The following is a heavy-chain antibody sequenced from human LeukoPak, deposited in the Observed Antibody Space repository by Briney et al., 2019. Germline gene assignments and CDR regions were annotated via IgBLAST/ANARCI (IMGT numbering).Heavy chain of an antibody. V-gene: IGHV4-31*03. J-gene: IGHJ6*02. CDR3: ARAPGYCSGGSCYSMSNPYYYYYYGMDV. D-gene: IGHD2-15*01. Sequence: PSQTLSLTCTVSGGSISSGGYYWSWIRQHPRKGLEWIGYIYYSGSTYYNPSLKSRVTISVDTSKNQFSLKLSSVTAADTAVYYCARAPGYCSGGSCYSMSNPYYYYYYGMDVWGQGTLVTVSS. CDR1: GGSISSGGYY. CDR2: IYYSGST.